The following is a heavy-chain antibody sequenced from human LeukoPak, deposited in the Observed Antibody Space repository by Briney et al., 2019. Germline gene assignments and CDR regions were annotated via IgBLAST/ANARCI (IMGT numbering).Heavy chain of an antibody. CDR1: GFTFTNHG. V-gene: IGHV3-7*01. Sequence: GSRRLSCVTSGFTFTNHGMSWVGQAPGKGLEWVANIREDGGHTNYVDSVKGRFSISRDNAKNSLFLQMDGLRVDDTAVYFCARDGRGRHNDFWGQGTLITVSS. CDR2: IREDGGHT. CDR3: ARDGRGRHNDF. J-gene: IGHJ4*02.